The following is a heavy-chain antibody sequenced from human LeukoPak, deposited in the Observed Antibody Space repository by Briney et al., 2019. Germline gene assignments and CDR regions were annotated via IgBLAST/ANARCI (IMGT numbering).Heavy chain of an antibody. J-gene: IGHJ4*02. D-gene: IGHD6-6*01. CDR1: GGSITITNYY. V-gene: IGHV4-39*07. Sequence: SVTLSLTCSVSGGSITITNYYWGWIRQPPGRGLEWIGNIYYDGSTYYNPSLKSRVTISVDTSKNQFSLKLSSVTAADTAVYYCARRGRYSSSDYWGQGTLVTVSS. CDR3: ARRGRYSSSDY. CDR2: IYYDGST.